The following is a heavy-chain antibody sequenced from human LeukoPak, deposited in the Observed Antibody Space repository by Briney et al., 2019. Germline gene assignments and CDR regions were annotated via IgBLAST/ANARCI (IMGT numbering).Heavy chain of an antibody. CDR3: ARAPYKPGIAAAGTGSWFDP. J-gene: IGHJ5*02. CDR2: ISAYNGNT. D-gene: IGHD6-13*01. Sequence: ASVKASCKASGYTFTSYGISWVRQAPGQGLEWMGWISAYNGNTNYAQKLQGRVTMTTDTSTSTAYMELRSLRSDDTAVYYCARAPYKPGIAAAGTGSWFDPWGQGTLVTVSS. CDR1: GYTFTSYG. V-gene: IGHV1-18*01.